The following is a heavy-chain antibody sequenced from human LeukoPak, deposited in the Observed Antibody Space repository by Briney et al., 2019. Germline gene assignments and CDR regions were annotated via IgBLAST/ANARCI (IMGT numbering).Heavy chain of an antibody. J-gene: IGHJ4*02. Sequence: GGSLRLSCVASGFTFNNYGIHWIRQAPGKGLEWVAFIRFDGSKKSYSDSVKGRFTISRDNSKNTLYLQMNSLRAEDSAVYFCAKDRPPQYDSGTYSDYWGQGTLVTVSS. CDR2: IRFDGSKK. V-gene: IGHV3-30*02. CDR3: AKDRPPQYDSGTYSDY. D-gene: IGHD3-10*01. CDR1: GFTFNNYG.